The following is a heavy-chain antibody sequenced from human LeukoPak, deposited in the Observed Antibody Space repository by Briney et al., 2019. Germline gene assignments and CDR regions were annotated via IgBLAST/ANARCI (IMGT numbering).Heavy chain of an antibody. V-gene: IGHV1-24*01. CDR1: GYTLTELS. CDR3: ATVSYGSGSYNDY. Sequence: ASVKVSCKVSGYTLTELSMHWVRQAPGKGLEWMGGFDPEDGETIYAQKFQGRVTMTEDTSTDTAYMELSSLRSEDTAVYYCATVSYGSGSYNDYWGQVTLVTDSS. CDR2: FDPEDGET. J-gene: IGHJ4*02. D-gene: IGHD3-10*01.